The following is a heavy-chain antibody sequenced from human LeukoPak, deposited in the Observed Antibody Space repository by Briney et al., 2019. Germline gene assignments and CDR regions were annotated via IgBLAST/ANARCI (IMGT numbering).Heavy chain of an antibody. J-gene: IGHJ4*02. CDR2: ISSSGSTI. V-gene: IGHV3-48*03. CDR1: GFTFSSYE. Sequence: PGGSLRLSCAASGFTFSSYEMNWVRQAPGKGLEWVSYISSSGSTIYYADSVKGRFTISRDNAKNSLYLQMNSLRAEDTAVYYCARGYYDYVWGSYHLFDYWGQGTLVTVSS. D-gene: IGHD3-16*02. CDR3: ARGYYDYVWGSYHLFDY.